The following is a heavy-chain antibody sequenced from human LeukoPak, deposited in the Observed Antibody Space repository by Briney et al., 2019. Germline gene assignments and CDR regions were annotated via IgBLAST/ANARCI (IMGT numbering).Heavy chain of an antibody. J-gene: IGHJ6*03. V-gene: IGHV4-59*01. CDR3: ARETSQKAAHYMDV. CDR1: GGSISSYY. Sequence: SETLSLTCTVSGGSISSYYWSWIRQPPGKGLEWIGYIYYSGSANYKPSLKSRVTISVDTSKNQFSLQLSSVTAADTAVYYCARETSQKAAHYMDVWGKGTTVTISS. D-gene: IGHD6-25*01. CDR2: IYYSGSA.